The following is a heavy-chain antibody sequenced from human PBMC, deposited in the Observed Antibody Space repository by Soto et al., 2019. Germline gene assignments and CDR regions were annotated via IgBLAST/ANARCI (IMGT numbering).Heavy chain of an antibody. CDR3: ARATYSGSPWFDP. Sequence: PGGSLRLSCAASGFTFSSYSMNWVRQAPGKGLEWVSSISSSSSYIYYADSVKGRFTISRDNAKNSLYLQMNSLRAEDTAVYYCARATYSGSPWFDPWGQGALVTVSS. V-gene: IGHV3-21*01. CDR2: ISSSSSYI. CDR1: GFTFSSYS. J-gene: IGHJ5*02. D-gene: IGHD1-26*01.